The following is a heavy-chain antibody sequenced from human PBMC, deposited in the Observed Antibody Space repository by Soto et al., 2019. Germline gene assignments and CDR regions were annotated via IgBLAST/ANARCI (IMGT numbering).Heavy chain of an antibody. V-gene: IGHV1-69*02. J-gene: IGHJ6*02. Sequence: SVKVSCKASGGTFSSYTISWVRQAPGQGLEWMGRIIPNNGIANYAQKFQGRVTMTTDTSTSTAYMELRSLRSDDTAVYYCARVWEYYYYYGMDVWGQGTTVTVSS. D-gene: IGHD3-16*01. CDR1: GGTFSSYT. CDR3: ARVWEYYYYYGMDV. CDR2: IIPNNGIA.